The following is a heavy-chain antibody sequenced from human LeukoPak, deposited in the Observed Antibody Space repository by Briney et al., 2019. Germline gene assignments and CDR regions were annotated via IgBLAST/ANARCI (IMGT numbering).Heavy chain of an antibody. Sequence: GGSLRLSCAASGFTFSSSWMSWVRQAPGKGLEWVANIKPDGSEKYCVDSVKGRFTISRDNAKNSLYLQMNSLRAEDTALYYCARDTVGVTDYWGQGTLVTVSS. D-gene: IGHD1-26*01. CDR3: ARDTVGVTDY. CDR2: IKPDGSEK. CDR1: GFTFSSSW. J-gene: IGHJ4*02. V-gene: IGHV3-7*01.